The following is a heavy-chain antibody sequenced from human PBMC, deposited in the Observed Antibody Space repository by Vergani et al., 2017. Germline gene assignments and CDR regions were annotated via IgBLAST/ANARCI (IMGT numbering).Heavy chain of an antibody. D-gene: IGHD6-13*01. J-gene: IGHJ4*02. Sequence: EVQLVESGGDLVQPGRSLRLSCAASGFTFSSYSMNWVRQAPGKGLEWVSSISSSSSYIYYADSVKGRFTISRDNAKNSLYLQMNSLRAEDTAVYYCARDPGGSSSWIDYWGQGTLVTVSS. CDR2: ISSSSSYI. CDR3: ARDPGGSSSWIDY. V-gene: IGHV3-21*01. CDR1: GFTFSSYS.